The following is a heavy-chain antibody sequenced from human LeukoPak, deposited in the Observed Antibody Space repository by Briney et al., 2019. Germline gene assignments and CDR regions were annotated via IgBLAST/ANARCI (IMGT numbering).Heavy chain of an antibody. V-gene: IGHV3-30-3*01. J-gene: IGHJ4*02. D-gene: IGHD2-2*01. Sequence: GGSLRLSCEASGFTFSSFAIHWVRQAPGKGLEWVAVISSDGSNKYYPDSVKGRFTISRDNSKNTLYLQVNSLSSEDTAVYYCASFLGYCSSTSCYEGDFDYWGQGTLVTVSS. CDR3: ASFLGYCSSTSCYEGDFDY. CDR1: GFTFSSFA. CDR2: ISSDGSNK.